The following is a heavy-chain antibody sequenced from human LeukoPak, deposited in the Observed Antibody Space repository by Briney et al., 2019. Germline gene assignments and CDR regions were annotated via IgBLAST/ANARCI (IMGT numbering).Heavy chain of an antibody. V-gene: IGHV4-61*05. CDR3: AVSGSIAAAGTEGWFDP. J-gene: IGHJ5*02. D-gene: IGHD6-13*01. CDR1: GGSISSSSYY. CDR2: IYYSGST. Sequence: SETLSLTCTVSGGSISSSSYYWGWLRQPPGKGLEWFGYIYYSGSTNYNPSLKSRVTISVDTSKNQFSLKLSSVTAADTAVYYCAVSGSIAAAGTEGWFDPWGQGTLVTVSS.